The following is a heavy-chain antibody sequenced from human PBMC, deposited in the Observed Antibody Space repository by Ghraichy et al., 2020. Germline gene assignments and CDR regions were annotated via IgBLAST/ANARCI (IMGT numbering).Heavy chain of an antibody. D-gene: IGHD2-21*01. CDR1: RFTFSRYW. V-gene: IGHV3-7*01. Sequence: GGSLILSCVVSRFTFSRYWMSWVRQAPGRGPEWVGQINQDGSEKYYGGAVQGRFIISRDNAKNSLYLQMNSLRVEDTAVYYCARDVDRNLDYWGQGSLVTVSS. J-gene: IGHJ4*02. CDR2: INQDGSEK. CDR3: ARDVDRNLDY.